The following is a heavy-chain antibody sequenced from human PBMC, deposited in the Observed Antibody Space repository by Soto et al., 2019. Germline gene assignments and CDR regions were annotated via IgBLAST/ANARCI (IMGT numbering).Heavy chain of an antibody. D-gene: IGHD2-15*01. J-gene: IGHJ4*02. CDR3: ARSRDSYCSGGSCYLGY. CDR1: GGTFSSYA. CDR2: IIPIFGTA. Sequence: QVQLVQSGAEVKKPGSSVKVSCKASGGTFSSYAISWVRQAPGQGLEWMGGIIPIFGTANYAQKFQGRVTITADESTSTAYMELSSLRSEDTAVSYCARSRDSYCSGGSCYLGYWGQGTLVTVSS. V-gene: IGHV1-69*01.